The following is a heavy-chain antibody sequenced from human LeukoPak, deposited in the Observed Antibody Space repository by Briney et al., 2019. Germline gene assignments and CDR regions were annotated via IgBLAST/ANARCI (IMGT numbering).Heavy chain of an antibody. D-gene: IGHD3-10*01. CDR1: GGSFSGYY. J-gene: IGHJ4*02. CDR3: ARRRGGVTMVRGPRGAFDY. V-gene: IGHV4-34*01. CDR2: INHSGST. Sequence: SETVSLTCAVYGGSFSGYYWSWIRQPPGEGLEWIGEINHSGSTNYNPSRKSRVTISVDTSKNQFFLKLSSVTAADTAVYYCARRRGGVTMVRGPRGAFDYWGQGTLVTVSS.